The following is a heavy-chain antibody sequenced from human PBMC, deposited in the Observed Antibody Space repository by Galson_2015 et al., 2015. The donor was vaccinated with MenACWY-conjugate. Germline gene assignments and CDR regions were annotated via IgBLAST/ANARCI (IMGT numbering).Heavy chain of an antibody. CDR2: IRYDGINR. CDR1: GFIFSSYG. CDR3: TKDRGDVSDF. V-gene: IGHV3-30*02. J-gene: IGHJ4*02. D-gene: IGHD3-10*01. Sequence: SLRLSCAASGFIFSSYGMHWVRQAPGKGLEWVAFIRYDGINRSYANSMKGRFTISRDNSKNTLYLQMNSLIPEDTAVYYCTKDRGDVSDFWGQGTLVTVSS.